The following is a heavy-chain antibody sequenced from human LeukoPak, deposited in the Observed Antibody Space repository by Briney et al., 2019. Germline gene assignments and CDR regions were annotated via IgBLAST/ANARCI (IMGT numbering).Heavy chain of an antibody. CDR2: ISSSSSYT. CDR3: ARAGTRRAYYFDY. V-gene: IGHV3-11*06. D-gene: IGHD6-19*01. CDR1: GFTFSDYY. Sequence: PGGSLRLSCAASGFTFSDYYMSWLRQAPGKGLEWVSYISSSSSYTNYADSVKGRFTISRDNAKNSLYLQMNSLRAEDTAVYYCARAGTRRAYYFDYWGQGTLVTVSS. J-gene: IGHJ4*02.